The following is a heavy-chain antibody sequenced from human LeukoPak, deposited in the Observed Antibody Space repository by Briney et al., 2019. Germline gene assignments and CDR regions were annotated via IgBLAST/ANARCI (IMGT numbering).Heavy chain of an antibody. CDR1: GGSISSYY. CDR2: IYYSGST. Sequence: SETLSLTCTVSGGSISSYYWSWIRQPPGKGLEWIGYIYYSGSTNHNPSLKSRVTISVDTSKNQFSLKLSSVTAADTAVYYCARHGFGELLVPSPYYFDFWGQGTLVTVSS. CDR3: ARHGFGELLVPSPYYFDF. V-gene: IGHV4-59*08. J-gene: IGHJ4*02. D-gene: IGHD3-10*01.